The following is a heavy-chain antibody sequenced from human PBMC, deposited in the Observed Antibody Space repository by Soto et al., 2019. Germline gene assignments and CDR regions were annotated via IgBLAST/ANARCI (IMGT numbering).Heavy chain of an antibody. CDR3: ARVRQLVGYFYDFVDV. V-gene: IGHV1-18*01. D-gene: IGHD6-6*01. CDR1: GYTFTNYG. Sequence: QVQLLQSGAEVKKPGASVKVSCKASGYTFTNYGITWVRQAPGQGLEWRGWISAYNGNTHDTQRLQGRVTMTTDTSTSTADMEQRGLRSDDTAVYYGARVRQLVGYFYDFVDVWGKGTTVTVSS. J-gene: IGHJ6*03. CDR2: ISAYNGNT.